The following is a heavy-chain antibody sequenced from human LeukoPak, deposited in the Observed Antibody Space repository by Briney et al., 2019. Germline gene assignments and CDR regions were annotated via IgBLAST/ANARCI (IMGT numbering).Heavy chain of an antibody. D-gene: IGHD2-2*01. CDR1: GFTFSSYE. Sequence: PGGSLRLSCAASGFTFSSYEMNWVRQAPGKGLEWVSYISSSGSTIYYADSVKGRFTISRDNAKNSLYLQMNSLRAEDTAVYYCARDWYCSSTSCPLDYWGQGTLVTVSS. CDR3: ARDWYCSSTSCPLDY. CDR2: ISSSGSTI. V-gene: IGHV3-48*03. J-gene: IGHJ4*02.